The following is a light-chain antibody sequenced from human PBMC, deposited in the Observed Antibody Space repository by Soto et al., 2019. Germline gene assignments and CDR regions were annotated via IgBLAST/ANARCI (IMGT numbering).Light chain of an antibody. CDR3: MQALQTRWT. J-gene: IGKJ1*01. CDR2: LGS. Sequence: DLVMPQSPLSLPVTPGEPASISCRSSQSLLHSNGYNYLDWYLQKPGQSPQLLIYLGSNRASGVPDRFRGSGSGTDFTLKISRVEAEDVGVYYCMQALQTRWTFGQGTKVEIK. CDR1: QSLLHSNGYNY. V-gene: IGKV2-28*01.